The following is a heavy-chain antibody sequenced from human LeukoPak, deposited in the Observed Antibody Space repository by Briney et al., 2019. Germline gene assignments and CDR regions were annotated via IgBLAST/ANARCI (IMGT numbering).Heavy chain of an antibody. J-gene: IGHJ2*01. D-gene: IGHD3-3*01. V-gene: IGHV1-2*06. Sequence: GASVKVSCKASGYTFTGYYMHRVRQAPGQGLEWMGRINPNSGGTNYAQKFQGRVTMTRDTSISTAYMELSRLRSDDTAVYYCARDDFWSGYTYWYFDLWGRGTLVTVSS. CDR1: GYTFTGYY. CDR2: INPNSGGT. CDR3: ARDDFWSGYTYWYFDL.